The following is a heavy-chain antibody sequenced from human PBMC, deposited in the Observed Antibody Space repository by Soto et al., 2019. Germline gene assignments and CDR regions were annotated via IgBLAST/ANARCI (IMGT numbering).Heavy chain of an antibody. Sequence: GGFLRLSCAASGFTFSSYAMSWVRQAPGKGLEWVSAISGSGGSTYYADSVKGRFTISRDNSKNTLYLQMNSLRAEDTAVYYCAGDCSSTSCTDYWGQGTLVTVSS. V-gene: IGHV3-23*01. CDR3: AGDCSSTSCTDY. CDR1: GFTFSSYA. D-gene: IGHD2-2*01. J-gene: IGHJ4*02. CDR2: ISGSGGST.